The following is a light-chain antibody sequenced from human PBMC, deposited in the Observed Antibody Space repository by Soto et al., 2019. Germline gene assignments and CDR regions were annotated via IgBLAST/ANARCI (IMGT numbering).Light chain of an antibody. CDR1: QSLTNPY. Sequence: ENVLTQSPGTLSLSPWDRATLFCRAIQSLTNPYIAWYQQKPGQAPRLLIYDISSRATGIPDRFSGSVSGTDFTLTITRLEPEDFAVFYCQQYGSSEIIFGQGTRLEIK. V-gene: IGKV3-20*01. J-gene: IGKJ5*01. CDR3: QQYGSSEII. CDR2: DIS.